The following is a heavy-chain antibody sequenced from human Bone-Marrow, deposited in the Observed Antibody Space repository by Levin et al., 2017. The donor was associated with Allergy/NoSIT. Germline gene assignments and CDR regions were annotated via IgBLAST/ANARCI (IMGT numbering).Heavy chain of an antibody. D-gene: IGHD2-15*01. CDR2: IKQDGGEE. J-gene: IGHJ3*01. CDR1: GFTFTTYW. V-gene: IGHV3-7*01. CDR3: ARNELWTKDCSGASCYCGAFDV. Sequence: GGSLRLSCAGSGFTFTTYWMSWVRQAPGKGLEWVANIKQDGGEEYYVDSVKGRFTMSRDNAKSSVYLQMNSLRAEDTAVYYCARNELWTKDCSGASCYCGAFDVWGQGTMVTVSS.